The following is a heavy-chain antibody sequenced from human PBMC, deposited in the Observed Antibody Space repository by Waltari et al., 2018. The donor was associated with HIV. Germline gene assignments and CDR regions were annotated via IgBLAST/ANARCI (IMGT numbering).Heavy chain of an antibody. V-gene: IGHV1-2*06. CDR3: ARVTTVTGDSYFYYGMDV. CDR1: VYTSTGHY. J-gene: IGHJ6*02. D-gene: IGHD4-17*01. CDR2: SNPNSGGT. Sequence: QVQLVQSAAEVRKPGPSVKVSCKASVYTSTGHYFHWVRQAPGQGLEWMGRSNPNSGGTNYAQKFQARVTMTRDTSIGAAYMELSSLKPNDTAVYYCARVTTVTGDSYFYYGMDVWGQGTTVTVSS.